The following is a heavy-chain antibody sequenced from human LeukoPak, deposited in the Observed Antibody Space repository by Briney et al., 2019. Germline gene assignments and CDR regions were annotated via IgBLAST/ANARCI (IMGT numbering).Heavy chain of an antibody. CDR2: ISIDGGGT. Sequence: GGSLRLSCAASGFIFNNYGLVWVRQAPGKGLEWVSAISIDGGGTTYADFVKGRFRVSRDNSKNTLFLQMNSRRDEDTALYYCAKGSSGYFFDLWGQGTLVTVSS. CDR3: AKGSSGYFFDL. J-gene: IGHJ4*02. D-gene: IGHD3-22*01. CDR1: GFIFNNYG. V-gene: IGHV3-23*01.